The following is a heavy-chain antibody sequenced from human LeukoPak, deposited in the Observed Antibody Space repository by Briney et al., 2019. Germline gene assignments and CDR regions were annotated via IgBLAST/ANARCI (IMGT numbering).Heavy chain of an antibody. D-gene: IGHD6-19*01. CDR1: GFTFSSYS. J-gene: IGHJ4*02. CDR2: ISSSSSYI. V-gene: IGHV3-21*01. CDR3: ARDRGLAVAGRLNY. Sequence: GGSLGLSCAASGFTFSSYSMNWVRQAPGKGLEWVSSISSSSSYIYYADSVKGRFTISRDNAKNSLYLQMNRLRAEDTAVYYCARDRGLAVAGRLNYWGQGTLVTVSS.